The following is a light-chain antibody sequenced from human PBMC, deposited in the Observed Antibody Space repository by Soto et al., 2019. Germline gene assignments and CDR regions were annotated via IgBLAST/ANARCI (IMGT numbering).Light chain of an antibody. CDR3: GSYTSGXSYV. CDR1: SSDVGGYNS. V-gene: IGLV2-14*01. J-gene: IGLJ1*01. CDR2: GVS. Sequence: QSALTQPASVSGSPGQSIAISCTGTSSDVGGYNSVSWYQQHPGKAPKLIIFGVSNRPSGVSNRFSGSKSGNTASLTISGLQAEDEADYYCGSYTSGXSYVFGTGTKX.